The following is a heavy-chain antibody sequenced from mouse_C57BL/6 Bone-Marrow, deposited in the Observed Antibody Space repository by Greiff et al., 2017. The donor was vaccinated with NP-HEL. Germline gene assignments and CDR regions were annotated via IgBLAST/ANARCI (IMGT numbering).Heavy chain of an antibody. D-gene: IGHD1-1*01. CDR1: GYSITSDY. J-gene: IGHJ1*03. V-gene: IGHV3-8*01. Sequence: EVNVVESGPGLAKPSQTLSLTCSVTGYSITSDYWNWIRKFPGNKLEYMGYISYSGSTYYNPSLKSRISITRDTSKNQYYLQLNSVTTEDTATYYCARYTLRYYYGSSDWYFDVWGTGTTVTVSS. CDR3: ARYTLRYYYGSSDWYFDV. CDR2: ISYSGST.